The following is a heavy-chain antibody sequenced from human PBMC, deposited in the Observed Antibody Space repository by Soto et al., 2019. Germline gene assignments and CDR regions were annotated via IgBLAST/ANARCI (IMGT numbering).Heavy chain of an antibody. D-gene: IGHD3-9*01. CDR2: ISPHNRNT. V-gene: IGHV1-18*01. Sequence: QVQLVQSGAEVKKPGDSVKVSCKASGYTFGHFYITWVRQAPGQGLEWMGAISPHNRNTNYAEKFRGRVTMTTDTSTNTAYMELRSLRSDDTAVYYCARDEGGYDILTGYYKAHHFDQWGQGALVTVSS. J-gene: IGHJ4*02. CDR1: GYTFGHFY. CDR3: ARDEGGYDILTGYYKAHHFDQ.